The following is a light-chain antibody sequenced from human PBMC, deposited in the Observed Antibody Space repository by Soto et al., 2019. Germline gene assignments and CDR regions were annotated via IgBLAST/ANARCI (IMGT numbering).Light chain of an antibody. V-gene: IGKV3-15*01. CDR1: QGVNSN. J-gene: IGKJ1*01. CDR3: QQYMNGPRT. Sequence: EVVATQSPATLSLSQGERATLSCRAGQGVNSNLAWYQQKAGQVPRLLIYGTSTRATGIPARFSGSGSGTDFTLTISSLQFEDFAVYYCQQYMNGPRTCGQGSKG. CDR2: GTS.